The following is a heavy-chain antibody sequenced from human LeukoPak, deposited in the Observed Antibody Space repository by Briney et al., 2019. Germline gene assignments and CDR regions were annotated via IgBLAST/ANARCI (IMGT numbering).Heavy chain of an antibody. CDR3: ARVGAWELQRVFDY. J-gene: IGHJ4*02. CDR2: INRGGSES. CDR1: GCTFTDYW. Sequence: PGGSLRLSCAASGCTFTDYWMTWIRQVPGKGLEWVANINRGGSESYYVDSVKGRFTISRDNAKNSLYLQMDSLRVEDTAVYYCARVGAWELQRVFDYWGQGTLVTVSS. D-gene: IGHD1-26*01. V-gene: IGHV3-7*01.